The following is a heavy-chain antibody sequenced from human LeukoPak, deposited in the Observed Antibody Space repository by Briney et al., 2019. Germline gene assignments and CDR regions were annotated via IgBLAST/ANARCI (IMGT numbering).Heavy chain of an antibody. V-gene: IGHV4-38-2*01. D-gene: IGHD3-9*01. J-gene: IGHJ3*02. CDR3: ARQSPPPFDDILTGYPGGAFDI. CDR1: GYSISSGYY. CDR2: IYHSGST. Sequence: SETLSLTCAVSGYSISSGYYWGWIRQPPGKGLEWIGSIYHSGSTYYNPSLKSRVTISVDRSKNQFSLKLSSVTAADTAVYYCARQSPPPFDDILTGYPGGAFDIWGQGTMVTVSS.